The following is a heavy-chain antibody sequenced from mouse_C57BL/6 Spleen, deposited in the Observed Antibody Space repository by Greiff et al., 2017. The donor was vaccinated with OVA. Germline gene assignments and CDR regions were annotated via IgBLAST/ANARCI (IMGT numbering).Heavy chain of an antibody. CDR1: GYTFTSYW. Sequence: QVQLQQPGAELVKPGASVKMSCKASGYTFTSYWITWLKQRPGQGLEWIVDIYPGSGCTKSNEKFKSKATLTVETTSSTAYMQLSSLTSEDSAVYYCARSLTTVVEDYWGQGTTLTVSS. V-gene: IGHV1-55*01. J-gene: IGHJ2*01. D-gene: IGHD1-1*01. CDR3: ARSLTTVVEDY. CDR2: IYPGSGCT.